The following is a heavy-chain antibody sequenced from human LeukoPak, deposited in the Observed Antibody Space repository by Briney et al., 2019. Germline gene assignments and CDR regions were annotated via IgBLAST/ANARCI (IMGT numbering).Heavy chain of an antibody. Sequence: SVKVSCKASGGIFSSYAISWVRLAPGQGLEWMGRIIPILGIANYAQKFQGRVTITADKSTSTAYMELSSLRSEDTAVYYCARGPRLYYYYYMDVWGKGTTVTVSS. CDR2: IIPILGIA. CDR1: GGIFSSYA. CDR3: ARGPRLYYYYYMDV. J-gene: IGHJ6*03. V-gene: IGHV1-69*04.